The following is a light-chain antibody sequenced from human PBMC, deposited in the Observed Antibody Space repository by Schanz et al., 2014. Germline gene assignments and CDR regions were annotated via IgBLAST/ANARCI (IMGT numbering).Light chain of an antibody. Sequence: QSALTQPPSASGSPGQSVTITCIGTSSDVGGHNFVSWYQQYPGKAPKVVIYEVTQRPSGVSHRFSGSKSGNTASLTVSGLQAEDEADYYCSSYAGGNTFGLFGGGTKLTV. J-gene: IGLJ3*02. V-gene: IGLV2-8*01. CDR3: SSYAGGNTFGL. CDR1: SSDVGGHNF. CDR2: EVT.